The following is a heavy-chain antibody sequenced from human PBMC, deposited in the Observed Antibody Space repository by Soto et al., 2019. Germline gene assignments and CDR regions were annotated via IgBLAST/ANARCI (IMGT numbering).Heavy chain of an antibody. D-gene: IGHD2-2*01. V-gene: IGHV4-59*08. CDR1: GGSISGYY. J-gene: IGHJ6*03. Sequence: PSETLSLTCTVSGGSISGYYWSWIRQPPGKGLEWIGYIYSSGSPNYNPSLKGRAAISVDTSENQTSLRLSSVTAADTAVYYCARVVIVPAARGHCNYFYMDVWGKGTTVTVSS. CDR3: ARVVIVPAARGHCNYFYMDV. CDR2: IYSSGSP.